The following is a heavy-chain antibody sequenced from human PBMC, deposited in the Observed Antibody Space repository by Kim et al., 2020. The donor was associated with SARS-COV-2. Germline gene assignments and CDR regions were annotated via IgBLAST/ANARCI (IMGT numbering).Heavy chain of an antibody. CDR2: ICPDGINT. CDR3: ARDERRGGGSKLFYYYGRVF. J-gene: IGHJ6*02. CDR1: GFTFNNHG. Sequence: GGSLRLSCAASGFTFNNHGMHWVRQAPGKGLEWVSYICPDGINTYYADSVKGRFTISRDNSNNTLYLQMNSLRAEDTAVYYCARDERRGGGSKLFYYYGRVFWGQGATVTLSS. D-gene: IGHD2-15*01. V-gene: IGHV3-33*01.